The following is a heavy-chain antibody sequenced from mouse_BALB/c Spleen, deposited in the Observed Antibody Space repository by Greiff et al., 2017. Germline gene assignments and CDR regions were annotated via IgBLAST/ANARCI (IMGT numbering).Heavy chain of an antibody. V-gene: IGHV3-2*02. Sequence: EVQRVESGPGLVKPSQSLSLTCTVTGYSITSDYAWNWIRQFPGNKLEWMGYISYSGSTSYNPSLKSRISITRDTSKNQFFLQLNSVTTEDTATYYCARRGNTGTKAMDYWGQGTSVTVSS. CDR2: ISYSGST. CDR1: GYSITSDYA. D-gene: IGHD4-1*01. J-gene: IGHJ4*01. CDR3: ARRGNTGTKAMDY.